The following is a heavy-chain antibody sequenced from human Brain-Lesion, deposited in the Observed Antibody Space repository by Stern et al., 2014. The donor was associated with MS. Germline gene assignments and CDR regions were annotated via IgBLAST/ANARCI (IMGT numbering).Heavy chain of an antibody. D-gene: IGHD2-2*01. V-gene: IGHV4-61*02. CDR2: IFNSGST. Sequence: VHLVESGPGLVKPSQTLSLSCTVSGGSISSGGYYWSWIRQPAGKGLEWIGRIFNSGSTRSNPSLKSRGTISIATSKNQFSLRLTSMTAADTAVYYCARGRVVPGFQYYATDVWGQGTTVIVSS. CDR1: GGSISSGGYY. CDR3: ARGRVVPGFQYYATDV. J-gene: IGHJ6*02.